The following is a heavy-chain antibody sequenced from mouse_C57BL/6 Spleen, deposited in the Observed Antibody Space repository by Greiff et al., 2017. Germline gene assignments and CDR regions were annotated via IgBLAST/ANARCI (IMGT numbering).Heavy chain of an antibody. J-gene: IGHJ2*01. CDR3: AGAKDYYGSFDY. V-gene: IGHV1-82*01. CDR2: IYPGAGDT. CDR1: GYAFSSSW. D-gene: IGHD1-1*01. Sequence: QVQLQQSGPELVKPGASVKISCKASGYAFSSSWMNWVKQRPGKGLEWIGRIYPGAGDTNYNGQFKGKATLTADKSSSTAYMQLSSLTSEDSAVYFCAGAKDYYGSFDYWGQGTTLTVSS.